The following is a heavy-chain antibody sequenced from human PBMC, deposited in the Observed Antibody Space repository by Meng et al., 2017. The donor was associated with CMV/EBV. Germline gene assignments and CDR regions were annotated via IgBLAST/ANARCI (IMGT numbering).Heavy chain of an antibody. CDR1: GGSFSGYY. CDR3: ARVFPRRSDYYYYYYGMDV. V-gene: IGHV4-34*01. CDR2: INHIGST. D-gene: IGHD3-3*01. Sequence: SETLSLTCAVYGGSFSGYYWSWIRQPPGKWLEWIGEINHIGSTNYNPSLKSRVTISVDTSKNQFSLKLSSVTAADTAVYYCARVFPRRSDYYYYYYGMDVWGQGTTVTVSS. J-gene: IGHJ6*02.